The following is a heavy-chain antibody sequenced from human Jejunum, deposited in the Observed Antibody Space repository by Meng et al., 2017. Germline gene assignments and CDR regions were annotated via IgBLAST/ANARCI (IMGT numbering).Heavy chain of an antibody. CDR2: ISPSSGAT. V-gene: IGHV1-2*06. CDR3: AKDIPVPDCSSTNCPGGLDH. J-gene: IGHJ5*02. D-gene: IGHD2-2*01. CDR1: GYTFSGYY. Sequence: ASVKVSCKASGYTFSGYYIHWVRQAPGQGLEWMGRISPSSGATKYAQDFLGRVTISSDTSIRTAYMELTRLTSDDTAVYYCAKDIPVPDCSSTNCPGGLDHWGQGTPVTVSS.